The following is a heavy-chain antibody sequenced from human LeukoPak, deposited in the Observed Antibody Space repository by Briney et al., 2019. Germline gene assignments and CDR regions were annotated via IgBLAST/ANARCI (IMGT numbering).Heavy chain of an antibody. V-gene: IGHV5-51*01. CDR2: IDPGDSAT. CDR3: ARHIRDGSGSYYPDY. Sequence: GESLKISCKGSGYSFTSYLIAWVRQMPGKGLEWMGIIDPGDSATKYRPSFQGQVTFSADKSITTAYLQWSSLKASDTAMYYCARHIRDGSGSYYPDYWGQGTSVTVSS. D-gene: IGHD3-10*01. CDR1: GYSFTSYL. J-gene: IGHJ4*02.